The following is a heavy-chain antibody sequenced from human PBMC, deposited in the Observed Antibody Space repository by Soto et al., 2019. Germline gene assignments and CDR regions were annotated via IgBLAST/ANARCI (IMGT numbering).Heavy chain of an antibody. CDR1: GFTFNIAW. CDR2: IKSKTDGGTA. J-gene: IGHJ4*02. CDR3: TAGPTFDY. Sequence: LRLSCAASGFTFNIAWMSWVRQTPGKGLEWVGLIKSKTDGGTADYAAPVKGRFTILRDDSKSTLYLHMNSLKTEDTAVYYCTAGPTFDYWGQGTQVTVSS. V-gene: IGHV3-15*01.